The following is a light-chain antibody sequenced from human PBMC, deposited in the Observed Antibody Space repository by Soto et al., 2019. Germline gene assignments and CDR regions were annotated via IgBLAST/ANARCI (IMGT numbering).Light chain of an antibody. CDR1: NSDIGGHNY. J-gene: IGLJ3*02. CDR2: AVT. V-gene: IGLV2-14*01. Sequence: QYVLTQPASVSGSPGQSITISCTGSNSDIGGHNYVSWYQQHPGKVPKLMIFAVTNRPSGVSTRFSGSKSGNTASLTISGLQAEDEADYYCSSYTTSGPWVFGGGTKLTVL. CDR3: SSYTTSGPWV.